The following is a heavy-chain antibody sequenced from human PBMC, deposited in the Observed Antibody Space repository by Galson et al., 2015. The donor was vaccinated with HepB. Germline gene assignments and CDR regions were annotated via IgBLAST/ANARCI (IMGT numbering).Heavy chain of an antibody. CDR3: AKEAAAAGNPILGY. CDR2: ITDSGGGT. J-gene: IGHJ4*02. V-gene: IGHV3-23*01. Sequence: SLRLSCAASGFTFSSYAMSWVRQAPGKGLEWVSGITDSGGGTFYADSVKGRFTISRDNSKNTLYLQMNNLRAEDAAVYYCAKEAAAAGNPILGYWGQGTLVTVSS. D-gene: IGHD6-13*01. CDR1: GFTFSSYA.